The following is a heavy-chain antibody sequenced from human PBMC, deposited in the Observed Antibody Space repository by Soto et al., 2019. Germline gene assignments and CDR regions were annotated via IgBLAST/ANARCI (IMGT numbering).Heavy chain of an antibody. V-gene: IGHV3-23*01. D-gene: IGHD3-3*01. CDR2: ISGSDGKT. CDR1: GFSFGSYA. CDR3: ARWSYLDY. J-gene: IGHJ4*02. Sequence: PGGSLRLSCAASGFSFGSYALSWVRQAPGKGLEWVSTISGSDGKTFYADSVKGRFSISRDTSQSTLYLQMNSLRADDTAIYYCARWSYLDYWCQGTRVTASS.